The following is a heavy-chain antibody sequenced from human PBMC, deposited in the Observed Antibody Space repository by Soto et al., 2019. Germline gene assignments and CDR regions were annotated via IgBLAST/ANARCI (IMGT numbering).Heavy chain of an antibody. CDR2: ISSSSSSTI. J-gene: IGHJ3*02. CDR1: GFTFSSYS. D-gene: IGHD6-13*01. CDR3: ARDRAAAGADDAFDI. V-gene: IGHV3-48*01. Sequence: GGSLRLSCAASGFTFSSYSMNWVRQAPGKGLEWVSYISSSSSSTIYYADSVKGRFTISRDNAKNSLYLQMNSRRAEDTAVYYFARDRAAAGADDAFDIWGQGTMVTVSS.